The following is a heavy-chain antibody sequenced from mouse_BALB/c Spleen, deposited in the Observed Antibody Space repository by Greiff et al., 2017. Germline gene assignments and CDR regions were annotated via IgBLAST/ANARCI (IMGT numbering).Heavy chain of an antibody. D-gene: IGHD2-4*01. J-gene: IGHJ4*01. CDR1: GFTFSDYY. V-gene: IGHV5-4*02. CDR2: ISDGGSYT. Sequence: EVKVVESGGGLVKPGGSLKLSCAASGFTFSDYYMYWVRQTPEKRLEWVATISDGGSYTYYPDSVKGRFTISRDNAKNNLYLQMSSLKSEDTAMYYCARNMITTDYYAMDYWGQGTSVTVSS. CDR3: ARNMITTDYYAMDY.